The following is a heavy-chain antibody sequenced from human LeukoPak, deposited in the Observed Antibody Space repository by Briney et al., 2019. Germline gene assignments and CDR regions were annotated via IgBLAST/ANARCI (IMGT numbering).Heavy chain of an antibody. CDR1: GSTFSSYA. CDR3: VKEGDSSGYYPFYCYGMDV. J-gene: IGHJ6*02. V-gene: IGHV3-64D*06. CDR2: ISSNGGST. Sequence: PGGSLRLSCSASGSTFSSYAMHWVRQAPGKGLEYVSAISSNGGSTYYADSVKGRFTISRDNSKNTLYLQMSSLRAEDTAVYYCVKEGDSSGYYPFYCYGMDVWGQGTTVTVSS. D-gene: IGHD3-22*01.